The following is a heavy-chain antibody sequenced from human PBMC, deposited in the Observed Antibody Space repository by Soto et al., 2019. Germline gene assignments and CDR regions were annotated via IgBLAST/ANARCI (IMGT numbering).Heavy chain of an antibody. J-gene: IGHJ4*02. Sequence: EVQVVESGGGLVQPGGSPRLSCAASGFTLSTYWMTWVRQAPGKGLEWVANIKQDGSEKYYVDSVKGRFTVSRDNAKNSLYLQMNSLRTEDTAVYYCGTADRGTAAGGTVQWGQGTLVTVSS. V-gene: IGHV3-7*01. CDR1: GFTLSTYW. D-gene: IGHD6-13*01. CDR3: GTADRGTAAGGTVQ. CDR2: IKQDGSEK.